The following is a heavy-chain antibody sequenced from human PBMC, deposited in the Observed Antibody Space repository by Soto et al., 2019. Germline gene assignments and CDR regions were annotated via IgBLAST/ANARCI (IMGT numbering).Heavy chain of an antibody. CDR2: ISGSGGST. CDR1: GFTFSNYA. J-gene: IGHJ4*02. D-gene: IGHD7-27*01. V-gene: IGHV3-23*01. Sequence: EVQLLESGGDLVQPGGSLRLSCAASGFTFSNYAMNWVRQAPGKGLEWVSVISGSGGSTHYADSVKGRFTISRDNSKNTLYLQMNSLRAEDTAVYYCAKGVPVGTLAGVGDYWRQGTLVTV. CDR3: AKGVPVGTLAGVGDY.